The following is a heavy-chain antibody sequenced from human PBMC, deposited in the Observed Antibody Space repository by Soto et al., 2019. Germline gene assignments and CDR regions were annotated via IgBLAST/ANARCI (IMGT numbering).Heavy chain of an antibody. D-gene: IGHD1-26*01. CDR1: GFTFSNYG. V-gene: IGHV3-48*02. Sequence: PGGSLRLSCAASGFTFSNYGMNWVRLAPGKGLEWVSYISIGGGNMYYADSVKGRFTISRDNAKNSVYLQMNSLRDDDTAVYYCARDRAGRYNDYWGQGTLVTVSS. CDR3: ARDRAGRYNDY. J-gene: IGHJ4*02. CDR2: ISIGGGNM.